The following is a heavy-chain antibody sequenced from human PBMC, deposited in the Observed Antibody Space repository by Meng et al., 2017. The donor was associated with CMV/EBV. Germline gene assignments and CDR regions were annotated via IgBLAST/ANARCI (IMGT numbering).Heavy chain of an antibody. CDR2: IYHSGST. CDR3: ATENFSPGDHRLFDY. CDR1: GYSISSGYY. J-gene: IGHJ4*02. Sequence: GSLRLSCTVSGYSISSGYYWGWIRQPPGKGLEWIGSIYHSGSTYYNPSLKSRVTISVDTSKNQFSLKLSSVTAADTAVYYCATENFSPGDHRLFDYWGQGTLVTVSS. V-gene: IGHV4-38-2*02. D-gene: IGHD7-27*01.